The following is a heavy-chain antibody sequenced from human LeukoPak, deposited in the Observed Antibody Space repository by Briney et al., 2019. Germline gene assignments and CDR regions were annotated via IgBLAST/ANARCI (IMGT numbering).Heavy chain of an antibody. D-gene: IGHD6-19*01. CDR3: VKGGSGWYGGFCYFDY. J-gene: IGHJ4*02. CDR2: ISSNGGST. CDR1: GFTFSSYA. Sequence: GGSLRLSCSASGFTFSSYAMHWVRQAPGKGLEYVSAISSNGGSTYYADSVKGRFTISRDNSKNTLYLQMSSLRAEDTAVYYCVKGGSGWYGGFCYFDYWGQGTLVTVSS. V-gene: IGHV3-64D*06.